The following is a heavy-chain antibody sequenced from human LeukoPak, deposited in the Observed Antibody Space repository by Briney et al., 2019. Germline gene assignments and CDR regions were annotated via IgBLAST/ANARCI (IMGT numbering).Heavy chain of an antibody. CDR3: ARGGRAFDY. J-gene: IGHJ4*02. D-gene: IGHD3-16*01. Sequence: SETLSLTCTVSGGSISSSSYYWGWIRQPPGKGLEWIGSIYYSGSTYYNPSLKSRVTISVDTSKNQFSLKLSSVTAADTAVYYCARGGRAFDYWGQGTLVTVSS. CDR1: GGSISSSSYY. V-gene: IGHV4-39*01. CDR2: IYYSGST.